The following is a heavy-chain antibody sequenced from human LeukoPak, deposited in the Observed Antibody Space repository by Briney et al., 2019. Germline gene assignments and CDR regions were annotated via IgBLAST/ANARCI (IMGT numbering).Heavy chain of an antibody. CDR1: GFTFSSYA. V-gene: IGHV3-23*01. Sequence: PGGSLRLSCAASGFTFSSYAVPWVRQAPGKGLEWVSSITASGGSTYYGDSVKGRFTISRDNSKNALYLQMNSLRAEHTAVYFWARIYTTGRFYDYWGQGTLVTVSS. CDR2: ITASGGST. D-gene: IGHD1-1*01. CDR3: ARIYTTGRFYDY. J-gene: IGHJ4*02.